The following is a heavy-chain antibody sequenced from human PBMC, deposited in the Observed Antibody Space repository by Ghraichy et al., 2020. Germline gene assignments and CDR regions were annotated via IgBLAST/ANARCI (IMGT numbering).Heavy chain of an antibody. CDR2: IYWDDDK. Sequence: SSPTLVKPTQTLTLTCTFSGFSLSTSGVGVGWIRQPPGKALEWLALIYWDDDKRYSPSLKSRLTITKDTSKNQVVLTMTNMDPVDTATYYCAHMGSGWPSFDYWGQGTLVTVSS. CDR3: AHMGSGWPSFDY. D-gene: IGHD6-19*01. CDR1: GFSLSTSGVG. J-gene: IGHJ4*02. V-gene: IGHV2-5*02.